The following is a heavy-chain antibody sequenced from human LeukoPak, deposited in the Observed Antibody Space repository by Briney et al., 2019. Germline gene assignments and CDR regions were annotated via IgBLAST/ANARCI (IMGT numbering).Heavy chain of an antibody. D-gene: IGHD3-3*01. CDR2: IYYSGST. Sequence: SQTLSLTCTVSGGSISSGDYYWSWIRQPPGKGLEWIGYIYYSGSTYYNPSLKSRVTISVDASKNQFSLKLSSVTAADTAVYYCAREGDTIFGVVTRGFDYWGQGTLVTVSS. V-gene: IGHV4-30-4*08. CDR1: GGSISSGDYY. J-gene: IGHJ4*02. CDR3: AREGDTIFGVVTRGFDY.